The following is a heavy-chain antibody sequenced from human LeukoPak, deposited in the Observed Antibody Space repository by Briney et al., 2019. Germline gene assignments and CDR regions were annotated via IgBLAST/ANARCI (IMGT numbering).Heavy chain of an antibody. Sequence: ASVKVSCKASGYTFSSYGISWVRQAPGQGLEWMGWISPYNGNTNYAQKHQGRVTMTTDTSTSTAYMELRSLRSDDTAVYYCATSRYGSGSYYKAPEYWGQGTLVTVSS. D-gene: IGHD3-10*01. J-gene: IGHJ4*02. V-gene: IGHV1-18*01. CDR1: GYTFSSYG. CDR3: ATSRYGSGSYYKAPEY. CDR2: ISPYNGNT.